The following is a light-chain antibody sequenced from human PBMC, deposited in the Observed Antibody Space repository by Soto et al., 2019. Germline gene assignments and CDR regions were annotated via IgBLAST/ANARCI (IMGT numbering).Light chain of an antibody. CDR3: QPYDASPT. Sequence: EIVLTQSPGTLSLSAGERATLSCRASQSINNNYLDWYQPKPGQAPTVLIYGASSRAPGIPDRFSGSVSGTDFTLTISRLEPEDFAVYYCQPYDASPTFGQGNKVEIK. CDR1: QSINNNY. CDR2: GAS. V-gene: IGKV3-20*01. J-gene: IGKJ1*01.